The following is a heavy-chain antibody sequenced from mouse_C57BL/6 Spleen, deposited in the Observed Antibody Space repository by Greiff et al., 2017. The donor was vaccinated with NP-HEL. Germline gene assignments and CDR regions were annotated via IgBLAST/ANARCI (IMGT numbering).Heavy chain of an antibody. CDR3: AREGLLLPFAY. J-gene: IGHJ3*01. V-gene: IGHV5-17*01. Sequence: EVKLVESGGGLVKPGGSLKLSCAASGFTFSDYGMHWVRQAPEKGLEWVAYISSGSSTIYYADTVKGRFTISRDNAKNTLFLQMTSLRSEDTAMYYCAREGLLLPFAYWGQGTLVTVSA. CDR1: GFTFSDYG. CDR2: ISSGSSTI. D-gene: IGHD2-3*01.